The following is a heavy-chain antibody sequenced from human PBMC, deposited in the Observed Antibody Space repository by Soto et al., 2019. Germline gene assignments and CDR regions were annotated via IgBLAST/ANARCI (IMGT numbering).Heavy chain of an antibody. J-gene: IGHJ3*02. CDR2: ISGSGGST. Sequence: HPGGSLRLSCAASGFTFSSYSMSWVRQAPGKGLEWVSAISGSGGSTYYADSVKGRFTISRDNSKNTLYLQMNSLRAEDTAVYYCAKDLLNIVATGPNDAFDIWGQGTMVTVSS. D-gene: IGHD5-12*01. CDR1: GFTFSSYS. V-gene: IGHV3-23*01. CDR3: AKDLLNIVATGPNDAFDI.